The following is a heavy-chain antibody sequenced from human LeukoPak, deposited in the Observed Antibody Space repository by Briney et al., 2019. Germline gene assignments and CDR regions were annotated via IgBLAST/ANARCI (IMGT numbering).Heavy chain of an antibody. V-gene: IGHV1-2*02. J-gene: IGHJ4*02. CDR2: INPNSGGT. CDR3: ARDSGTPRARELFDY. Sequence: GASVKVSCKASGYTFTGYYMHWVRQAPGQGLEWMGWINPNSGGTNYAQKFQGRVTMTRDTSISTAYMELGRLRSDDTAVYYCARDSGTPRARELFDYWGQGTLVTVSS. D-gene: IGHD1-7*01. CDR1: GYTFTGYY.